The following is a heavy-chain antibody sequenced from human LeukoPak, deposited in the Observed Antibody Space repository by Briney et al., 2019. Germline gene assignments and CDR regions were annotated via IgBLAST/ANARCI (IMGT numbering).Heavy chain of an antibody. CDR1: GFTFSSYS. CDR2: IISSSSTI. V-gene: IGHV3-48*04. CDR3: AKDMHYGGNSGAFDI. J-gene: IGHJ3*02. Sequence: PGGSLRLSCAASGFTFSSYSMNWVRQAPGKGLEWVSYIISSSSTIYYADSVKGRFTISRDNAKNSLYLQMNSLRAEDTALYYCAKDMHYGGNSGAFDIWGQGTMVTVSS. D-gene: IGHD4-23*01.